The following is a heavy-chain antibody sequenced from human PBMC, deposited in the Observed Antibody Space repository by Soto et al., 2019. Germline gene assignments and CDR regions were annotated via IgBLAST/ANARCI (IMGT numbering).Heavy chain of an antibody. CDR1: GFTFSSYG. CDR2: ISYDGSNK. CDR3: ATSYGDYVHWYFDL. D-gene: IGHD4-17*01. J-gene: IGHJ2*01. Sequence: QVQLVESGGGVDQPGRSLRLSCAASGFTFSSYGMHWVRQAPGKGLEWVAVISYDGSNKYYADSVKGRFTISRDNSKNTLYLQMSSLRAEDTAVYYCATSYGDYVHWYFDLWGRGTLVTVSS. V-gene: IGHV3-30*03.